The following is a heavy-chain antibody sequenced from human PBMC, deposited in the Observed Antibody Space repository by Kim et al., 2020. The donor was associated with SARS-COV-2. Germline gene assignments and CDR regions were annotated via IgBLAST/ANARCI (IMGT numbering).Heavy chain of an antibody. CDR3: ARGPYYYDASGSYYCGDNYPSDYGMDF. D-gene: IGHD3-10*01. J-gene: IGHJ6*02. V-gene: IGHV1-3*01. CDR2: INAGNGNT. CDR1: GYTLTNYV. Sequence: ASVKVSCKASGYTLTNYVMHWVRQAPGQGLEWMGWINAGNGNTKYSQKLQGRVTITRDTSASTAYMELSSLISDDTAVYYCARGPYYYDASGSYYCGDNYPSDYGMDFWGQGTLVTVSS.